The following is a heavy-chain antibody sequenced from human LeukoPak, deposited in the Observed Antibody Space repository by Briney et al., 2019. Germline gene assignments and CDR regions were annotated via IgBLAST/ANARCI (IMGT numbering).Heavy chain of an antibody. CDR3: ARASALATPPFAY. CDR1: GFTFSSYW. J-gene: IGHJ4*02. Sequence: PGGSLRLSCAASGFTFSSYWMHWVRQAPGKGLVWVSRINIDGSTSNYADSAKGRFTISRDNAKNAVYLQMNSLRVEDTAVYYCARASALATPPFAYWGQGTLVTVSS. D-gene: IGHD5-24*01. V-gene: IGHV3-74*01. CDR2: INIDGSTS.